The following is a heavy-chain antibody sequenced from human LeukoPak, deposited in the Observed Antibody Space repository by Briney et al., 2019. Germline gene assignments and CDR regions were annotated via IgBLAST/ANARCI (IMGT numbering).Heavy chain of an antibody. J-gene: IGHJ3*02. CDR1: GGSIRSGAYF. Sequence: SETLSLTCTVSGGSIRSGAYFWSWIRQRPGKGLEWIGYIHYSGSAYYNPSPKSRITVSVDTTKNQFSLKLSSVTAADTAVYYCARERGSNYYDSRGYSDAFDIWGQGTMVTVSS. CDR2: IHYSGSA. V-gene: IGHV4-31*03. D-gene: IGHD3-22*01. CDR3: ARERGSNYYDSRGYSDAFDI.